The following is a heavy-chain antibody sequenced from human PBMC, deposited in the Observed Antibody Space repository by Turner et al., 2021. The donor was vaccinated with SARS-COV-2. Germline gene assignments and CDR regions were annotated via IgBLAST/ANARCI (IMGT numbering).Heavy chain of an antibody. Sequence: EVQLVESGGGLVQPGGSLRLSCAASGFTFSSYEMNWVRQAPVKGLEWVSYISSSGSTIYYADSVKGRFTISRDNAKNSLYLQMNSLRAEDTAVYYCARAASFLNWFDPWGQGTLVTVSS. J-gene: IGHJ5*02. V-gene: IGHV3-48*03. CDR2: ISSSGSTI. CDR1: GFTFSSYE. CDR3: ARAASFLNWFDP.